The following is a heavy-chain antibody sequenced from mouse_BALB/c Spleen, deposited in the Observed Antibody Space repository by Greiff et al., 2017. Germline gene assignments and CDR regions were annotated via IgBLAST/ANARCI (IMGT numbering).Heavy chain of an antibody. CDR1: GFTFSDYY. J-gene: IGHJ3*01. CDR2: ISDGGSYT. Sequence: EVKLVESGGGLVQPGGSLKLSCAASGFTFSDYYMYWVRQTPEKRLEWVATISDGGSYTYYPDSVKGRFTISRDNAKNNLYLQMSSLKSEDTAMYYCARDPDGYYPWFAYWGQGTLVTVSA. CDR3: ARDPDGYYPWFAY. V-gene: IGHV5-4*02. D-gene: IGHD2-3*01.